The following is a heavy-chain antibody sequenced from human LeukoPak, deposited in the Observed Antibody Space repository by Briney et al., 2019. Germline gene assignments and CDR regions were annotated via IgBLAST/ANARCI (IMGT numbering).Heavy chain of an antibody. CDR2: ISSSSSTI. D-gene: IGHD6-13*01. V-gene: IGHV3-48*01. J-gene: IGHJ5*02. Sequence: GGSLRLSCAASGFTFSSYGMTWVRQAPGKGLEWVSYISSSSSTIYYADSVKGRFTISRDNAKNSLYLQLNSLRAEDTAVYYCARDIPAADYNWFDPWGQGTLVTVSS. CDR3: ARDIPAADYNWFDP. CDR1: GFTFSSYG.